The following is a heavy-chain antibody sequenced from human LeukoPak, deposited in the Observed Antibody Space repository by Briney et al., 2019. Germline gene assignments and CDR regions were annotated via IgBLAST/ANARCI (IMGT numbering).Heavy chain of an antibody. CDR3: ARLLDNDSSGYPDTFDM. CDR2: SYYSGST. J-gene: IGHJ3*02. V-gene: IGHV4-59*11. CDR1: GGSISGHY. Sequence: SEPLSLTCTVSGGSISGHYWSWIRQPPGKGLEWIGYSYYSGSTSYNPSLQGRVTISVDTSKNHFSLKLTSVTAADTAVYYCARLLDNDSSGYPDTFDMWGQGTMVSVSS. D-gene: IGHD3-22*01.